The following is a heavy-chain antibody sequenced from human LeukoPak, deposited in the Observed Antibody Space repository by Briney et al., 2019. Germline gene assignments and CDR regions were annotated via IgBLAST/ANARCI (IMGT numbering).Heavy chain of an antibody. V-gene: IGHV4-59*01. Sequence: SETLSLTCTVSGGSISGYYWSWIRQPPGKGLEWIGYIYYSGSTNYSPSLKSRVTISVDTSKNQFSLKLSSVTAADTALYYCARRGMTTVVFDYWGQGTLVTVSS. CDR1: GGSISGYY. CDR2: IYYSGST. D-gene: IGHD4-23*01. J-gene: IGHJ4*02. CDR3: ARRGMTTVVFDY.